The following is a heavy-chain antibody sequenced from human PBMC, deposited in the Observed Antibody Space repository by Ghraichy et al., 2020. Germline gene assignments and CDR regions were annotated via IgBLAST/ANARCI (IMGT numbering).Heavy chain of an antibody. Sequence: GESLNISCAASGFTFSSYWMSWVRQAPGKGLEWVANIKQDGSEKYYVDSVKGRFTISRDNAKNSLYLQMNSLRAEDTAVYYCARDPSLLWFRELSFDYWGQGTLVTVSS. CDR3: ARDPSLLWFRELSFDY. CDR1: GFTFSSYW. J-gene: IGHJ4*02. D-gene: IGHD3-10*01. V-gene: IGHV3-7*01. CDR2: IKQDGSEK.